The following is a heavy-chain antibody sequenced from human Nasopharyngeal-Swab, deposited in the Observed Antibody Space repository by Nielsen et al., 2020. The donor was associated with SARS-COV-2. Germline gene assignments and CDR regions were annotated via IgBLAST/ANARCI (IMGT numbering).Heavy chain of an antibody. CDR1: GLIVSSNY. CDR3: AVFTDSSGYYYEEFDY. CDR2: IYSGGTT. J-gene: IGHJ4*02. D-gene: IGHD3-22*01. V-gene: IGHV3-53*01. Sequence: GESLKISCAASGLIVSSNYMSWVRQAPGKGLEWVSIIYSGGTTYYADSVRGRFTISRDNAKNTLYLQMNSLRAEDTAVYYCAVFTDSSGYYYEEFDYWGQGTLVTVSS.